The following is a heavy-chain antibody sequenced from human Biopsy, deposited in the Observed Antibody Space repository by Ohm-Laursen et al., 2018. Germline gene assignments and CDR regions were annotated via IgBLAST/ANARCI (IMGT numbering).Heavy chain of an antibody. J-gene: IGHJ2*01. CDR1: GGSISGSS. Sequence: GTLSLTCTVSGGSISGSSWSWIRQAPGKGLEWIGYISYSRDTNYNPSLKSRVTISVDTSMNHLSLRLTSVTAADTAVYYCARHAPSYSGSYWRYFDLWGRGTPVTVPS. CDR2: ISYSRDT. V-gene: IGHV4-59*08. D-gene: IGHD1-26*01. CDR3: ARHAPSYSGSYWRYFDL.